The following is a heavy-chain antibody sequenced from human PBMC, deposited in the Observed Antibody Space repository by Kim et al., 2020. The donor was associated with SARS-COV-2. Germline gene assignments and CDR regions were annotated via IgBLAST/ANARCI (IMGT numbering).Heavy chain of an antibody. CDR1: GFSVSGAGMG. Sequence: SGPTLVNPTETLTLTCSVSGFSVSGAGMGVSWIRQPPGKALEWLAHIFSDDEKAYNPSLMSRVTISKDTSRRQVVLTMTNMDAVDTATYYCAGICSTYGSVWCYWGRGTLVTVSS. J-gene: IGHJ4*02. V-gene: IGHV2-26*01. D-gene: IGHD3-10*01. CDR2: IFSDDEK. CDR3: AGICSTYGSVWCY.